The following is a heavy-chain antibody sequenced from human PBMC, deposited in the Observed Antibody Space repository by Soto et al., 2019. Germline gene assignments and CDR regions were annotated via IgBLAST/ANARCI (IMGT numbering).Heavy chain of an antibody. CDR1: TISINVHG. V-gene: IGHV3-30*03. Sequence: AWWSLRLSCTSSTISINVHGIQWFRQAPAKGLEWVAFISNDGRVQYYADSVKGRFTISRDYSKNTVDLQMNSLRNEETAVYYCARDIWSGGYKWCGSWGPGSLVTVAS. D-gene: IGHD3-3*01. J-gene: IGHJ5*01. CDR2: ISNDGRVQ. CDR3: ARDIWSGGYKWCGS.